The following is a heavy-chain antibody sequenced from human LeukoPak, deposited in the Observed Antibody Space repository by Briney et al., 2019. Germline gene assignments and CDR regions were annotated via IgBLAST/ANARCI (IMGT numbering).Heavy chain of an antibody. CDR2: INPSGGST. Sequence: ASVKVSCKASGYTFTSYYMHWVRQAPGQGLEWMGIINPSGGSTSYAQKLQGRVTMTTDTSTSTAYMELRSLRSDDTAVYYCARWFTGQLGHDAFDIWGQGTMVTVSS. J-gene: IGHJ3*02. D-gene: IGHD6-13*01. V-gene: IGHV1-46*01. CDR3: ARWFTGQLGHDAFDI. CDR1: GYTFTSYY.